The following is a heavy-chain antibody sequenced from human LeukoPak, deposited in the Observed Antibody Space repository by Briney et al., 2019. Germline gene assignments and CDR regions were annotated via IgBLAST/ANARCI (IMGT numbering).Heavy chain of an antibody. J-gene: IGHJ6*03. CDR1: GYTFTSYG. D-gene: IGHD4-17*01. Sequence: ASVKVSCKASGYTFTSYGISWVRQAPGQGLEWMGWISAYNGNTNYAQKLQGRVTMTTDTSTSTAYMELRSLRSDDTAVYYCARAPTTVTPRLTHYYYYYMDVWGKGTTVTVSS. CDR2: ISAYNGNT. CDR3: ARAPTTVTPRLTHYYYYYMDV. V-gene: IGHV1-18*01.